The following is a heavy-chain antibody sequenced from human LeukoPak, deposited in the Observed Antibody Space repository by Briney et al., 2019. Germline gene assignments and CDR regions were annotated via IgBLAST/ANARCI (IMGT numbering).Heavy chain of an antibody. CDR1: GFTFDDYA. CDR3: AKVRSYDNNGYYGY. D-gene: IGHD3-22*01. CDR2: ISWDGGST. Sequence: GGSLRLSCAASGFTFDDYAMHWVRQAPGEGLEWVSLISWDGGSTYYADSVKGRFTISRDNSKNSLYLRMNSLRAEDTALYSCAKVRSYDNNGYYGYWGQGTLVTVSS. J-gene: IGHJ4*02. V-gene: IGHV3-43D*04.